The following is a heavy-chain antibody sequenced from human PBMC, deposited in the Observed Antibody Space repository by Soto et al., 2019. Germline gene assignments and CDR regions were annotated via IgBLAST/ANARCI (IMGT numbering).Heavy chain of an antibody. Sequence: EVQLLESGGGLVQPGGSLRLSCAASGFTFSSYAMSWVRQAPGKGLEWVSAISGSGGSTYYADSVKGRFTISRDNSKNTLYLQMNSLTAEDTAVYYCAKDNGDKLRYFDWLLNYFDYWGQGTLVTVSS. CDR3: AKDNGDKLRYFDWLLNYFDY. CDR2: ISGSGGST. D-gene: IGHD3-9*01. J-gene: IGHJ4*02. V-gene: IGHV3-23*01. CDR1: GFTFSSYA.